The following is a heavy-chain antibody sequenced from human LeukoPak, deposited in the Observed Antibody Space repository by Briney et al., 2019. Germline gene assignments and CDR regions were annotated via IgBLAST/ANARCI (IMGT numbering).Heavy chain of an antibody. V-gene: IGHV3-9*01. CDR1: GFTFDDYA. Sequence: GGSLRLSCAASGFTFDDYAMHWVRQAPGKGLEWVSGISWNSGSIGYADSVKGRFTISRDNAKNSLYLQMNSLRAEDTAVYYCARDPGSYGLFDYWGQGTLVTVSS. J-gene: IGHJ4*02. CDR3: ARDPGSYGLFDY. CDR2: ISWNSGSI. D-gene: IGHD5-18*01.